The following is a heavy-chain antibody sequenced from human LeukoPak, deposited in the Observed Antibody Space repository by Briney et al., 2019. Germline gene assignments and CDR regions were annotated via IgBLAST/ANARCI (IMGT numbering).Heavy chain of an antibody. J-gene: IGHJ6*02. CDR3: ARAPYYDSSGYYTPDYFYGMDV. CDR2: IYYSGST. Sequence: SETLSLTCTVSGGSVSSGTYYWSWIRQPPGKGLEWIGYIYYSGSTNYYPSLKSRVTISVDTPKNQFSLKLSSVTAADTAVYYCARAPYYDSSGYYTPDYFYGMDVWGQGTTVTVSS. CDR1: GGSVSSGTYY. D-gene: IGHD3-22*01. V-gene: IGHV4-61*01.